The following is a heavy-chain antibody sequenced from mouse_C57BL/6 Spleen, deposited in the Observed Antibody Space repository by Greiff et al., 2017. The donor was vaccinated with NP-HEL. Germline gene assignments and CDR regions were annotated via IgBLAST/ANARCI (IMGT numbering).Heavy chain of an antibody. CDR1: GYSITSGYY. V-gene: IGHV3-6*01. J-gene: IGHJ4*01. Sequence: VQLKESGPGLVKPSPSLSLTCSVTGYSITSGYYWNWIRQFPGNKLEWMGYISYDGSNNYNPSLKNRIPITRDTSKNQFFLKLNSVTTEDTATYYCARDEDGSAMDYWGQGTSVTVSS. D-gene: IGHD1-1*01. CDR3: ARDEDGSAMDY. CDR2: ISYDGSN.